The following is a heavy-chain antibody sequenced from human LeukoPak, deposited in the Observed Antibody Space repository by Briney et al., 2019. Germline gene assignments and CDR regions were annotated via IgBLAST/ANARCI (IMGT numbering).Heavy chain of an antibody. D-gene: IGHD4-11*01. Sequence: GGSLRLSCAASGFTFSSYAMSWVRQAPGKGLEWVSSITGSGGSTYYADSVKGRFTISRDNSKNTLYLQMSSLRAEDTAVCYCARSILNDYSNYGSYWGQGTLVTVSS. J-gene: IGHJ4*02. CDR3: ARSILNDYSNYGSY. CDR1: GFTFSSYA. CDR2: ITGSGGST. V-gene: IGHV3-23*01.